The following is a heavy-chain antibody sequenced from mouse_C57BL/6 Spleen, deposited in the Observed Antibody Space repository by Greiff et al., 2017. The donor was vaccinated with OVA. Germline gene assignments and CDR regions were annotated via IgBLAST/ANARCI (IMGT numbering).Heavy chain of an antibody. Sequence: VKLQESGPELVKPGASVKISCKASGYSFTSYYIHWVKQRPGQGLEWIGWIYPGSGNTKYNEKFKGKATLTADTSSSTAYMQLSSLTSEDSAVYYGASYYGSSHWYFDVWGTGTTVTVSS. CDR3: ASYYGSSHWYFDV. V-gene: IGHV1-66*01. CDR2: IYPGSGNT. CDR1: GYSFTSYY. J-gene: IGHJ1*03. D-gene: IGHD1-1*01.